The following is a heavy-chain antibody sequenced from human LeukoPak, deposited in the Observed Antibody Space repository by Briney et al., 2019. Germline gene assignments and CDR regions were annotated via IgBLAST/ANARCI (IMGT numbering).Heavy chain of an antibody. CDR3: ARGVVTMVRGVIARNSDYYYYYYMDV. D-gene: IGHD3-10*01. V-gene: IGHV1-46*01. CDR1: GYTFTSYY. CDR2: INPSGGST. J-gene: IGHJ6*03. Sequence: APVKVSCKASGYTFTSYYMHWVRQAPGQGLEWIGIINPSGGSTSYAQKFQGRVTMTRDTSTSTVYMELSSLRSEDTAVYYCARGVVTMVRGVIARNSDYYYYYYMDVWGKGTTVTVSS.